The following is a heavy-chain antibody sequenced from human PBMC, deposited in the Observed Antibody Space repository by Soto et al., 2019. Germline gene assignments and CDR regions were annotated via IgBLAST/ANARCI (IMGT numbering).Heavy chain of an antibody. CDR2: VDWNSGST. D-gene: IGHD6-25*01. CDR1: GFTFDDFA. J-gene: IGHJ6*02. V-gene: IGHV3-9*01. CDR3: VKVRGSYEVKFGMDV. Sequence: EVQLVESGGGLVQPGRSLRLSCAASGFTFDDFAMHWVRQAPGKGLEWVSGVDWNSGSTAYADSVKGRFTISRDNARNSLYLQMNSLRAEDTALYYCVKVRGSYEVKFGMDVWGQGTTVTVSS.